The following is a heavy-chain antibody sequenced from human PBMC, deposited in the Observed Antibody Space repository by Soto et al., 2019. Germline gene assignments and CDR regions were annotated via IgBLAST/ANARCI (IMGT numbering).Heavy chain of an antibody. J-gene: IGHJ4*02. CDR1: GGTFSSYT. CDR3: ARQGSGSGSYYKGDY. CDR2: IIPILGIA. Sequence: QVQLVQSGAEVKKPGSSVKVSCKASGGTFSSYTISWVRQAPGQGLEWMGRIIPILGIANYAQKFQGRVTITADKSTSTAYMELSSLRSEDTAVYYCARQGSGSGSYYKGDYWGQETLVTVSS. V-gene: IGHV1-69*02. D-gene: IGHD3-10*01.